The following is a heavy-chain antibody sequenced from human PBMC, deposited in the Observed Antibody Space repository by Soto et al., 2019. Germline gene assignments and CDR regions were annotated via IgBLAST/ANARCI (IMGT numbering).Heavy chain of an antibody. CDR1: GGSISSGGYS. V-gene: IGHV4-30-2*01. CDR2: VHHTGST. D-gene: IGHD1-1*01. CDR3: ARGLWNDVFQY. Sequence: LSLTCAVSGGSISSGGYSWTWIRQPPGKGLEWIGYVHHTGSTTYNPSLKTRVNISVDRPNNQFFLTLTSATAADSAIYYCARGLWNDVFQYWGRGILVTVSS. J-gene: IGHJ1*01.